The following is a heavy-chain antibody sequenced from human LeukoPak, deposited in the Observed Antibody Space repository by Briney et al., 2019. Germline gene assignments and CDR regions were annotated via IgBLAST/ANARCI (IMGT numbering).Heavy chain of an antibody. CDR2: IYYSGST. CDR3: ARGSGCSGGSCYNNWFDP. Sequence: SETLSLTCTVSGGSISSGGYYWSWIRQHPGKGLEWIGYIYYSGSTYYNPSLRSRVTISVDTSKNQFSLKLSSVTAADTAVYYCARGSGCSGGSCYNNWFDPWGQGPLVTVSS. J-gene: IGHJ5*02. V-gene: IGHV4-31*03. CDR1: GGSISSGGYY. D-gene: IGHD2-15*01.